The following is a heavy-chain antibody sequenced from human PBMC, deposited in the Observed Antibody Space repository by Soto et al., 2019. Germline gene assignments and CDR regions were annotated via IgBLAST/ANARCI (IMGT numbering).Heavy chain of an antibody. Sequence: QVQLVESGGGLVKPGGSLRLSCAASGLIFSDYYMSWIRQAPGKGLEWVSYISSSGHYTKNADSVQGRFTISRDNAKNSLYLQMNNPGAEDTAVYYCARELDGIDVWGQGTTVTVSS. CDR3: ARELDGIDV. CDR1: GLIFSDYY. CDR2: ISSSGHYT. J-gene: IGHJ6*02. V-gene: IGHV3-11*05.